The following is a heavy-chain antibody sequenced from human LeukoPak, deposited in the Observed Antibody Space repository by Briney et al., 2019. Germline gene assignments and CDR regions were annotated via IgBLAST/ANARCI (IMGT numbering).Heavy chain of an antibody. D-gene: IGHD4-17*01. CDR2: ISYDGSNK. Sequence: PGGSLRLSCAASAFTFSSYAMHWVRQAPGKGLEWVAVISYDGSNKYYADSVKGRFTISRDNSKNTLYLQMNSLRAEDTAVYYCARESARAVTTSFFVADYFDYWGQGTLVTVSS. J-gene: IGHJ4*02. CDR3: ARESARAVTTSFFVADYFDY. CDR1: AFTFSSYA. V-gene: IGHV3-30-3*01.